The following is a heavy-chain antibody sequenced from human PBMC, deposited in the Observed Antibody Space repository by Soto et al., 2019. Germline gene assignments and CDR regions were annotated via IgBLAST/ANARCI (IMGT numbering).Heavy chain of an antibody. D-gene: IGHD5-12*01. V-gene: IGHV1-18*01. CDR1: GYTFTSYG. Sequence: QVQLVQCGGEVKKPGASVKLSCTASGYTFTSYGISWVRQAPGQGLEWMGWISAYNGKTNYAQNVQGRVTMTTDTSTRTAYMDLTSLRSDDTAGYYCARGGDVNYYHGMDVWGQVTTVTVSS. CDR3: ARGGDVNYYHGMDV. J-gene: IGHJ6*02. CDR2: ISAYNGKT.